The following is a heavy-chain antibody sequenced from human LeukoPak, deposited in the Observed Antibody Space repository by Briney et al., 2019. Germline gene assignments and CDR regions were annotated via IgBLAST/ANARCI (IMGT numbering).Heavy chain of an antibody. V-gene: IGHV4-59*01. CDR1: GGSISSYY. D-gene: IGHD2-2*01. CDR2: IYYSGST. Sequence: SETLSLTCTVSGGSISSYYWSWIRQPPGKGLEWIGYIYYSGSTNYNPSLKSRVTISVDTSKNQFSLKLSSVTAADTAVYYCARVRYCSSTSCYRYFDLWGRGTLVTVFS. J-gene: IGHJ2*01. CDR3: ARVRYCSSTSCYRYFDL.